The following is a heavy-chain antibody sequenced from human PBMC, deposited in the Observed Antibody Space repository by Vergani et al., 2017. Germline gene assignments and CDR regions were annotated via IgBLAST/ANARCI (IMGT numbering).Heavy chain of an antibody. D-gene: IGHD3-3*01. Sequence: QVQLQESGPGLVKPSETLSLTCAVSGYSISSGSYWAWIRQPPGKGLEWIGSIFHSGTPPYNPSNESLVTISVDTSRNQFSLRLSSVTAADTAVYSCARHNLWCESQTGIDFWGLGTLVIVSS. CDR2: IFHSGTP. CDR1: GYSISSGSY. V-gene: IGHV4-38-2*01. J-gene: IGHJ4*02. CDR3: ARHNLWCESQTGIDF.